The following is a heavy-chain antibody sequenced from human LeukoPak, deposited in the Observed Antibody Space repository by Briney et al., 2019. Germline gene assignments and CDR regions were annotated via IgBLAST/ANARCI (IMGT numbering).Heavy chain of an antibody. CDR3: ARTAPGNTLGCFDP. CDR2: IYYGGST. J-gene: IGHJ5*02. V-gene: IGHV4-30-4*01. Sequence: SQTLSLTCTVSGGSISSGDYYWSWIRQPPGTGLEWIGYIYYGGSTYYNPSLKSRVTILVDTSKNQCSLKLSSVTAADTAVYYCARTAPGNTLGCFDPWGQGTLVTVSS. D-gene: IGHD3-10*01. CDR1: GGSISSGDYY.